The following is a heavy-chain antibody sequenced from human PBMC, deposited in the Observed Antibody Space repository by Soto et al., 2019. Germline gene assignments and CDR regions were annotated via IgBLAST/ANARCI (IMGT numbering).Heavy chain of an antibody. CDR2: ISAYNGNT. V-gene: IGHV1-18*01. Sequence: ASVKVSCKASGYTFTSYGISWVRQAPGQGLEWMGWISAYNGNTNYAQKLQGRVTMTTDTSTSTGYMELRSLRADNTAVYYCARGYLRYYYGMDGWGQGTTVTVSS. D-gene: IGHD2-15*01. CDR3: ARGYLRYYYGMDG. CDR1: GYTFTSYG. J-gene: IGHJ6*02.